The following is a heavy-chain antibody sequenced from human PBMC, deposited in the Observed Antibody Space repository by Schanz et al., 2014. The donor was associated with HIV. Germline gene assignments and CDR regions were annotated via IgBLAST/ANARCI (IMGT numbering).Heavy chain of an antibody. Sequence: QVQLVQSGAEVKKPGASVKVSCKASGYSFTSYDINWVRQATGQGLEWMGWVNPKSGNTGYAQKFQGRVTMTRNTSISTAYMELSSLRSEDTAVYYCARAKQDIELMVYATLYGMDVWGQGTTVTVSS. CDR3: ARAKQDIELMVYATLYGMDV. V-gene: IGHV1-8*02. CDR2: VNPKSGNT. D-gene: IGHD2-8*01. J-gene: IGHJ6*02. CDR1: GYSFTSYD.